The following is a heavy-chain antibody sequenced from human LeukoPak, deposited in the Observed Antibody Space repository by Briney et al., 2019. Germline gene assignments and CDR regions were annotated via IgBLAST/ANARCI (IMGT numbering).Heavy chain of an antibody. Sequence: PSETLSLTCTVSGGSISSYYWSWIRQPPGKGLEWIGYIHYSGSTNYKPSLKSRVTISVDTSKNQLSLMLSSVTAADTAVYHCARAPSSSGWYFDYWGQGTLVTVSS. J-gene: IGHJ4*02. CDR1: GGSISSYY. V-gene: IGHV4-59*01. D-gene: IGHD6-19*01. CDR3: ARAPSSSGWYFDY. CDR2: IHYSGST.